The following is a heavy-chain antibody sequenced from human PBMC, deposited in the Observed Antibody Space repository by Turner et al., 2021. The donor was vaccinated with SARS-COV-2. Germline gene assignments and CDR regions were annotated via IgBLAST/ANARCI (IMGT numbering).Heavy chain of an antibody. CDR3: AKDWAGGYYFDF. V-gene: IGHV1-18*01. J-gene: IGHJ4*02. Sequence: QVQLVPSGAAVKTPGASVNVSCKASGYTLTSYGISWVRQAPGQGVEWMGWISSYNGNTNYAQNIQGRVTLTKDTSKSTAYMEVRSLRSDEAAIYYWAKDWAGGYYFDFWGQGTLVTVSS. D-gene: IGHD6-19*01. CDR2: ISSYNGNT. CDR1: GYTLTSYG.